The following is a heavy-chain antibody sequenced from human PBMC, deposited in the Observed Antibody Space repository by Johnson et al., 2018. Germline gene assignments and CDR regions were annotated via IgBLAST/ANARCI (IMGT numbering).Heavy chain of an antibody. D-gene: IGHD3-10*01. J-gene: IGHJ1*01. CDR2: ISFDGKVP. CDR3: ANGPLFGSEIAEFHH. Sequence: QVQLVESGGGVVQPGTSLRLSCAASGFIFSSYDFHWVRQAPGKGLEWVSVISFDGKVPYYADSLRGRFTISRDNSKNMVYLQWDSLRGEDKAIYFCANGPLFGSEIAEFHHWCQGTLVTVSS. V-gene: IGHV3-30*18. CDR1: GFIFSSYD.